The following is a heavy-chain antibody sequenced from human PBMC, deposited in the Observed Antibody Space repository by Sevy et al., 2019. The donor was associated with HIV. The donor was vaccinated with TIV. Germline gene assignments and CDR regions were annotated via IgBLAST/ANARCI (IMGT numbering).Heavy chain of an antibody. CDR1: GYTFITYG. CDR3: ARDWVSGDVLSGYYPYFDY. CDR2: ISPYNGNT. Sequence: ASVKVSCKASGYTFITYGISWVRQAPGQGLEWMGWISPYNGNTRSVQRLQGRVTMTTDTSTSTAYMELRSLSTDDTAVYYCARDWVSGDVLSGYYPYFDYWGQGTLVTVSS. V-gene: IGHV1-18*01. D-gene: IGHD3-22*01. J-gene: IGHJ4*02.